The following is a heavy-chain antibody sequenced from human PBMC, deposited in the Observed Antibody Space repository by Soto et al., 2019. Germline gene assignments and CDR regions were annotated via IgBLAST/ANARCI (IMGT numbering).Heavy chain of an antibody. CDR1: GGSIRNSY. D-gene: IGHD3-10*01. V-gene: IGHV4-59*01. CDR2: IDYRGST. Sequence: QVQLQESGPGLVKPSETLSLTCTVSGGSIRNSYWSWIRQPPGKGLEWIGYIDYRGSTDYNPSLKSRVTMSVDTSKNRFYLKLSSVTAADTAVYYCARQAIVREEFDYWGQGTLVTVSS. CDR3: ARQAIVREEFDY. J-gene: IGHJ4*02.